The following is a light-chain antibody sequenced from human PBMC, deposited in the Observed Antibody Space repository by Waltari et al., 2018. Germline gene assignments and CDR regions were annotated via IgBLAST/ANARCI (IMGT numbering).Light chain of an antibody. CDR1: NSDVGSYNL. CDR2: EGN. V-gene: IGLV2-23*01. CDR3: SSYAGSSSPRV. J-gene: IGLJ3*02. Sequence: QSALIQPASVSGSPGHSITMSCTETNSDVGSYNLVSWYQQHPGKAPKLLIYEGNKRPSGVSYSFSGSKSANTASLTISGLQAGDEADYYCSSYAGSSSPRVFGGGTKLTVL.